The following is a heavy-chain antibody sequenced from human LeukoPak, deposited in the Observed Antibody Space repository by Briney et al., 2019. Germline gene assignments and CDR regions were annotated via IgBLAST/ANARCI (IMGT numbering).Heavy chain of an antibody. D-gene: IGHD6-19*01. Sequence: PGGSLRLSCAASGFTFSSYTMSWVRQAPGKGLEWVSTITTSDGNTYYADSVKGRFTVSRDNSKNTPYLQMNSLRAEDTAVYYCARAYSGWYPYFDYWGQGTLVTVSS. J-gene: IGHJ4*02. CDR3: ARAYSGWYPYFDY. CDR1: GFTFSSYT. CDR2: ITTSDGNT. V-gene: IGHV3-23*01.